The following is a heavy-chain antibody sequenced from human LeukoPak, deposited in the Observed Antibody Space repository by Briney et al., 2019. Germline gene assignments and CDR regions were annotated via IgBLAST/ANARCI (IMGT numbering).Heavy chain of an antibody. CDR1: GFTFSNYA. Sequence: GRSLRLSCAAPGFTFSNYAIHWVRQAPGKGLEWVALISYDGSNKYYADSVKGRFTISRDNSKNTLYLQMNSLRADDTAVYYCAREDSSGYYYFDYWGQGTLVTVSS. CDR2: ISYDGSNK. CDR3: AREDSSGYYYFDY. D-gene: IGHD3-22*01. J-gene: IGHJ4*02. V-gene: IGHV3-30*01.